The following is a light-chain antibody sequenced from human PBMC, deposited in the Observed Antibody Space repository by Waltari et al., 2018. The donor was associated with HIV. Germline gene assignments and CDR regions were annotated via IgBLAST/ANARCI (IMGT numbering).Light chain of an antibody. CDR2: EGS. CDR3: CSYAGSSTVV. CDR1: TSDVGSYNL. V-gene: IGLV2-23*01. Sequence: QSALTPPASASGSPGQSITISCTGTTSDVGSYNLVSWYQQHPGKAPKLMIYEGSKRPSGVSNRFSASKSGNTASLTISGRQAEDEADYYCCSYAGSSTVVFGGGTKLTVL. J-gene: IGLJ2*01.